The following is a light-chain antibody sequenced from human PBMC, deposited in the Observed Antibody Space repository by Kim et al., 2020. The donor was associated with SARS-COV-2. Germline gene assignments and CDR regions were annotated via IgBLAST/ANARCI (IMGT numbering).Light chain of an antibody. Sequence: QSALTQPASVSGSPGQSITISCTGTSSDVGGYNYVSWYQQHPGKAPKLMIYDVGKRPSGVSNRFSGSKSGNTASLTISGLQAEDEADYYCSSYTNSSTYVFGTGTKVTDL. CDR2: DVG. V-gene: IGLV2-14*01. J-gene: IGLJ1*01. CDR3: SSYTNSSTYV. CDR1: SSDVGGYNY.